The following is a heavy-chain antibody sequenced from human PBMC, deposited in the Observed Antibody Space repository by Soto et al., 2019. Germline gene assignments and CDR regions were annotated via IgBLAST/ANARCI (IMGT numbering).Heavy chain of an antibody. CDR2: IKSKTDGGTT. D-gene: IGHD6-19*01. CDR3: TTEEGYSSGWYKRNFDY. Sequence: EVQLVESGGGLVKPGGSLRLSCAASGFTFSTAWMSWVLQAPGKGLAWVGRIKSKTDGGTTDYAAPVKGRFNISRDDSHNTLYLQMNSLKTEDTAVYDCTTEEGYSSGWYKRNFDYWGQGTLVTVSS. CDR1: GFTFSTAW. V-gene: IGHV3-15*01. J-gene: IGHJ4*02.